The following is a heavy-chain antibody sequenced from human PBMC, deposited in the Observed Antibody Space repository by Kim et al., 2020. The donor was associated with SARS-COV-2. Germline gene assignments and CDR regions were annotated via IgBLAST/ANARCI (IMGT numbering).Heavy chain of an antibody. Sequence: GFTGRFVFSLDTSVSTAYLQISSLKAEDTAVYYCARSWGRGSPRVGYFDYWGQGTLVTVSS. D-gene: IGHD1-26*01. V-gene: IGHV7-4-1*02. J-gene: IGHJ4*02. CDR3: ARSWGRGSPRVGYFDY.